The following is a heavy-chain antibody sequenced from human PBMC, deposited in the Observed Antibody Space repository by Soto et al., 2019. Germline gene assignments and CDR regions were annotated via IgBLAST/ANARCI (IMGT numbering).Heavy chain of an antibody. D-gene: IGHD3-16*01. J-gene: IGHJ5*02. V-gene: IGHV1-2*04. CDR1: GHTFTGYY. CDR2: INPNSGGT. CDR3: AREGLYENWFDP. Sequence: QVQLVQSGAEVKKPGASVKVSCKASGHTFTGYYMHWVRQAPGQGLEWMGWINPNSGGTNYSQKFQGWVTMTRDTSINTAYMELSRLRSDDTAVYYCAREGLYENWFDPWGQGTLVTVSS.